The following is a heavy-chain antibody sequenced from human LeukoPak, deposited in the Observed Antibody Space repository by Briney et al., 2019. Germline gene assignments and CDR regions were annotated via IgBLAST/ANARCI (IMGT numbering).Heavy chain of an antibody. CDR1: GYTFTSYD. CDR2: MNPNSGNT. CDR3: ARARFDYGSGSYWFDP. Sequence: ASVKVSCKASGYTFTSYDINWVRQATGQGLEWMGWMNPNSGNTGYAQKFQGRVTMTRNTSISTAYMELSSLRSEDTAVYYCARARFDYGSGSYWFDPWGQGTLVTVSS. D-gene: IGHD3-10*01. V-gene: IGHV1-8*01. J-gene: IGHJ5*02.